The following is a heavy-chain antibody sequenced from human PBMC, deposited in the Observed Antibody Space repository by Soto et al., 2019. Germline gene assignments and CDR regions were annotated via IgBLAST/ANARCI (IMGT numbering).Heavy chain of an antibody. J-gene: IGHJ6*02. Sequence: PGGSLRLSCAASGFTFSNAWMNWVRQAPGKGLEWVGRIKSKTDGGTTDYAAPVKGRFTISRDDSKNTLYLQMNSLKTEDTAVYYCTTDGLRQQLVGYYYGMDVWGQGTTVTVSS. V-gene: IGHV3-15*07. CDR1: GFTFSNAW. CDR2: IKSKTDGGTT. CDR3: TTDGLRQQLVGYYYGMDV. D-gene: IGHD6-13*01.